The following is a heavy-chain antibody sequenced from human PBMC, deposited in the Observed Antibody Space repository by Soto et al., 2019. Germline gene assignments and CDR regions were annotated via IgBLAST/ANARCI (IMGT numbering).Heavy chain of an antibody. CDR3: TTLTHVPV. CDR1: GLPFTGAW. Sequence: EVQVVESGGGLVKPGGSVRLSCAVSGLPFTGAWMSWVRQAPGMGLEWVGRIKDRNAGGTADYAEAVKGRFIISRDDSQSMMYLQMNSLKTEDTALYYCTTLTHVPVGGQGTTVIVSS. V-gene: IGHV3-15*01. J-gene: IGHJ6*02. D-gene: IGHD2-21*01. CDR2: IKDRNAGGTA.